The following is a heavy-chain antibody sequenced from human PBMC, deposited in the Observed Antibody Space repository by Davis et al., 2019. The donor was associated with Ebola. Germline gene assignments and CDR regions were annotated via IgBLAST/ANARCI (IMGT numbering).Heavy chain of an antibody. J-gene: IGHJ4*02. CDR3: VVNLLGSGSFYFDY. D-gene: IGHD3-10*01. CDR1: GDSVTNAAYS. CDR2: VFYSGAF. V-gene: IGHV4-30-2*02. Sequence: MPSETLSLTCAVSGDSVTNAAYSWNWIRQPSGKGLEWIGNVFYSGAFYYNPSLQSRVSMSVDASKNELSLKLASMTDADTAVYYCVVNLLGSGSFYFDYWGQGSLVNVSS.